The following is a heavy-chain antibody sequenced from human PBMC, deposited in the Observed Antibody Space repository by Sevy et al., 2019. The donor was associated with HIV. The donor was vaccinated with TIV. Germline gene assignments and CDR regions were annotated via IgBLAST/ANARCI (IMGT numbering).Heavy chain of an antibody. CDR2: IRNKADSYTP. J-gene: IGHJ4*02. CDR3: ATHAGIAAAGRVFDY. CDR1: GFTFSDHY. Sequence: GGSLRLSCAASGFTFSDHYMEWVRQAPGKGLEWVGRIRNKADSYTPEYAASGKGRFTISRDDSKNSLYLLMNSLKTEETAVYYCATHAGIAAAGRVFDYWGQGTLVTVSS. V-gene: IGHV3-72*01. D-gene: IGHD6-13*01.